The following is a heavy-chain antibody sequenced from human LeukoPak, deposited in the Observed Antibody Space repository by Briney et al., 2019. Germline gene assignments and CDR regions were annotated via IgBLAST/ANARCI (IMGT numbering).Heavy chain of an antibody. J-gene: IGHJ4*02. CDR1: GGSIGSSSFY. V-gene: IGHV4-39*07. CDR3: VRLQAVTGNFDY. D-gene: IGHD1-20*01. Sequence: PSETLSLTCTVSGGSIGSSSFYWGWIRQPPGQGLEWIETINYSGDTYYNPSLKSRVTISVDSSRNQFSLKLSSVTAADTALYYCVRLQAVTGNFDYWGQGALVTVSS. CDR2: INYSGDT.